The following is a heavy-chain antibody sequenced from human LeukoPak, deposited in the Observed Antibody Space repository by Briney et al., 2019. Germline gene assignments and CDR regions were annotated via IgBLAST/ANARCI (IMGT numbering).Heavy chain of an antibody. Sequence: PGGSLRLSCAASGFNFNTYTMNWVRQAPGKGLEWVSSISSDSSYIYYADAVHGRFTVSRDNAKYSLYLQMNSLRAEDTAVYYCARDGELRYFEARADYWGQGTLVTVSS. J-gene: IGHJ4*02. D-gene: IGHD3-9*01. CDR2: ISSDSSYI. CDR1: GFNFNTYT. V-gene: IGHV3-21*01. CDR3: ARDGELRYFEARADY.